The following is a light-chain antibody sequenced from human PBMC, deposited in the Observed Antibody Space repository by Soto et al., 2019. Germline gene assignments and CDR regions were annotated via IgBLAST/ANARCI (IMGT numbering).Light chain of an antibody. CDR1: QTIDSW. J-gene: IGKJ1*01. V-gene: IGKV1-5*03. CDR3: QQYHIYSGT. CDR2: KAS. Sequence: DIQMTQSPSTLSASVGDRVTITCRASQTIDSWLAWYQQRLGKPPNLLIYKASTLASGVPSRFSGSGSGTEFTLTINSLQPDDFATYYCQQYHIYSGTFGQGTKVEIK.